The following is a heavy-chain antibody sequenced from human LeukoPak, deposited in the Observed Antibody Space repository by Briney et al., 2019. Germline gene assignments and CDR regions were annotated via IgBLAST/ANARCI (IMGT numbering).Heavy chain of an antibody. V-gene: IGHV1-69*13. CDR2: IIPIFGTA. CDR3: AVXXXXIAVAGYYFDY. J-gene: IGHJ4*02. D-gene: IGHD6-19*01. Sequence: ASVKVSCKASGYTFSGFYIHWVRQAPGQGLEWMGGIIPIFGTANYAQKFQGRVTITADESTSTAYMELSSLRSDDTAVYYCAVXXXXIAVAGYYFDYWGQGTLVTVSS. CDR1: GYTFSGFY.